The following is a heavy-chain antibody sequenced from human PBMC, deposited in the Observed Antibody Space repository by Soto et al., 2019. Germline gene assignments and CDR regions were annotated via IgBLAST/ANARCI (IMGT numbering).Heavy chain of an antibody. Sequence: GGSLRLSCAASGFTFSSYGMHWVRQAPGKGLEWVAVISYDGSNKYYADSVKGRFTISRDNSKNTLYLQMNSLRAEDTAVYYCAKGLGFLEWLLWDNWFDPWGQGTLVTVSS. CDR2: ISYDGSNK. D-gene: IGHD3-3*01. J-gene: IGHJ5*02. CDR1: GFTFSSYG. V-gene: IGHV3-30*18. CDR3: AKGLGFLEWLLWDNWFDP.